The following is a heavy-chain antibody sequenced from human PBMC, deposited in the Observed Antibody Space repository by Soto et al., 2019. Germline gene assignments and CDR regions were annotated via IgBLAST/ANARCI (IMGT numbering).Heavy chain of an antibody. J-gene: IGHJ5*02. CDR2: INHSGST. V-gene: IGHV4-34*01. CDR3: ARIPGYSSRSGGWFDP. D-gene: IGHD6-13*01. CDR1: GGSFSGYY. Sequence: PSETLSLTCAVYGGSFSGYYWSWIRQPPGKGLEWIGEINHSGSTNYNPSLKSRVTISVDTSKNQFSLKLSSVTAADTAVYYCARIPGYSSRSGGWFDPWGQGSLVTVS.